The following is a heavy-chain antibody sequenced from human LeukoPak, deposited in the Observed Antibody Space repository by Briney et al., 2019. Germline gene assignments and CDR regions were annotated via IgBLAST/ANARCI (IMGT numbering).Heavy chain of an antibody. V-gene: IGHV4-30-2*01. CDR1: GDYISSGGYS. CDR3: ARVRGYDILTRDY. CDR2: IYHSGST. D-gene: IGHD3-9*01. Sequence: PSETLSLTCAVSGDYISSGGYSWSWIRQPPGKGLEWIGYIYHSGSTYYNPSLKSRVTISVDRSKNQFSLKLSSVTAADTAVYYCARVRGYDILTRDYWGQGTLVTVSS. J-gene: IGHJ4*02.